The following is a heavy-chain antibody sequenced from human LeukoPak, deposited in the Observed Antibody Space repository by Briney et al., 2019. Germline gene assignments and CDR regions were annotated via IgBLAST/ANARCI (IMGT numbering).Heavy chain of an antibody. CDR1: GYTFTAYC. J-gene: IGHJ4*02. CDR3: ARDLGSSGWYAPPLGYFDY. D-gene: IGHD6-19*01. V-gene: IGHV1-2*02. Sequence: ASVKVSCKASGYTFTAYCVHWVRQAPGQGLEWMGWINPKSGGTNYAQKFQGRVTMTRDTSISTAYMELSRLRSDDTAVYYCARDLGSSGWYAPPLGYFDYWGQGTLVTVSS. CDR2: INPKSGGT.